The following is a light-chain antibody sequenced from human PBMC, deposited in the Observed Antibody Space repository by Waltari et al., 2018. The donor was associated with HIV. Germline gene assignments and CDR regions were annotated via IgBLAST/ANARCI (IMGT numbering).Light chain of an antibody. V-gene: IGLV3-1*01. CDR2: QDN. Sequence: SYELPQPPSVSVSPGQTAIITCSGDKLGHKSVSWYQQRPGQSPLLVIYQDNKRPSGIPERFSGSNSGNTATLTIRGTQAMDEADYYCQAWDSTSYVVFGGGTKLTVL. J-gene: IGLJ2*01. CDR1: KLGHKS. CDR3: QAWDSTSYVV.